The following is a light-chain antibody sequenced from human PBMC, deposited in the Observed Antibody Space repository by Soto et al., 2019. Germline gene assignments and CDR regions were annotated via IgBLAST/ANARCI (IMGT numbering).Light chain of an antibody. CDR3: QHYANWPLT. J-gene: IGKJ4*01. V-gene: IGKV3-15*01. CDR2: GAS. CDR1: QGIGST. Sequence: EIVLTQSPGTLSLSPGGRATVSCRASQGIGSTLAWYQQKPGQTPRLLIYGASTRATGVPARFSGSGSGTDFTLTINSLQSEDFAVYYCQHYANWPLTFGGGTKVDIK.